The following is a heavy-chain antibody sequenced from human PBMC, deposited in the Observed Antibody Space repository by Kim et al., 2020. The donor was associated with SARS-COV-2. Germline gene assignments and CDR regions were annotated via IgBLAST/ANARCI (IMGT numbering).Heavy chain of an antibody. J-gene: IGHJ4*02. CDR3: ASPFDY. Sequence: YYSGSTYYNPSLKSRVTISVATSKNQFSLKLSSVTAADTAVYYCASPFDYWGQGTLVTVSS. CDR2: YYSGST. V-gene: IGHV4-39*01.